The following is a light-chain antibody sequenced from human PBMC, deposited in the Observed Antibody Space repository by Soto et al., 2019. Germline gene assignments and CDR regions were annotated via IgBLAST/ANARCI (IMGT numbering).Light chain of an antibody. CDR2: DDN. J-gene: IGLJ3*02. CDR1: SSNIEHNY. V-gene: IGLV1-51*01. CDR3: AAWDSSLSGWV. Sequence: QSVLTQPPSVSAAPGQKVTISCSGSSSNIEHNYVSWYQRLPGTAPKLLIYDDNKRLSGIPDRFSGSKSGTSAALGITGLQTGDEAEYFCAAWDSSLSGWVFGGGTKLTVL.